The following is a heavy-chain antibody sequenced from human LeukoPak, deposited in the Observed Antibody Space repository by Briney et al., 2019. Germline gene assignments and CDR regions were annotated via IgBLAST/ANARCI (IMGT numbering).Heavy chain of an antibody. CDR2: IYTSGST. Sequence: PSETLSLTCTVSGNSISSYYWSWIRQPAGKGLEWIGRIYTSGSTNYDPSLKSRVTTSVDTSKNQFSLKLSSVTAADTAVYYCARGGAAAVPFDYWGQGTLVTVSS. CDR3: ARGGAAAVPFDY. V-gene: IGHV4-4*07. J-gene: IGHJ4*02. CDR1: GNSISSYY. D-gene: IGHD6-13*01.